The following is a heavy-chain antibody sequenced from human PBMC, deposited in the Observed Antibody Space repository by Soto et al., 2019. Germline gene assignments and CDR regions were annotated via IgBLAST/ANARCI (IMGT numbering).Heavy chain of an antibody. CDR3: ARARIAVAGTYYYYGMDV. CDR1: GGTFSSYA. CDR2: IIPIFGTA. V-gene: IGHV1-69*12. Sequence: QVQLVQSGAEVKKPGSSVKVSCKASGGTFSSYAISWVRQAPGQGLEWMGGIIPIFGTANYAQKFQGRVTITADESTSTAYMELSSLRYEDTAVYYCARARIAVAGTYYYYGMDVWGQGTTVTVSS. J-gene: IGHJ6*02. D-gene: IGHD6-19*01.